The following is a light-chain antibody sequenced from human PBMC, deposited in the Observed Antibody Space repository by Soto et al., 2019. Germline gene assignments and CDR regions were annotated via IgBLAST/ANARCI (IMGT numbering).Light chain of an antibody. Sequence: DIQMTQSPSSLSASVGDRVTITCRASHNINNYLNWYQQIPGKAPRLLIYAASSLQSGVPNRFSGSASGTDFTLTIDSLQPEDFATYYCQQSYSTPSYTFGQGTKLEIK. CDR2: AAS. V-gene: IGKV1-39*01. CDR1: HNINNY. J-gene: IGKJ2*01. CDR3: QQSYSTPSYT.